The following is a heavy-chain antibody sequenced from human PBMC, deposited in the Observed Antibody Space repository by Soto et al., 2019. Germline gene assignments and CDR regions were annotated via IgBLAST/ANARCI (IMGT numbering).Heavy chain of an antibody. J-gene: IGHJ6*02. Sequence: EVQLLESGGGLVQPGGSLRLSCATSGFTFDSYSMTWVRQAPAKGLEWLATVSGGGVRTFYADSVQGRFTISRDNSKNTLFLQINSLRAEDTAVYYCARDQDIVVPTPHFYYYGMDVWGLGTTVTVSS. D-gene: IGHD2-15*01. V-gene: IGHV3-23*01. CDR2: VSGGGVRT. CDR3: ARDQDIVVPTPHFYYYGMDV. CDR1: GFTFDSYS.